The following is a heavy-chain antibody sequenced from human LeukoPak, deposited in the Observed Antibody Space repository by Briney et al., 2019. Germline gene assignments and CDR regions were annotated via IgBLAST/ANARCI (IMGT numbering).Heavy chain of an antibody. CDR3: AKDQAATTYYFDY. Sequence: GGSLRLSCAVSGITLSNYGMSWVRQAPGKGLEWVAGISGSGGTTNYADSVKGRFTISRDNHKSTLFLHMNSLRAEDTAVYYCAKDQAATTYYFDYWGQGTLVTVSS. D-gene: IGHD2-15*01. CDR2: ISGSGGTT. J-gene: IGHJ4*02. CDR1: GITLSNYG. V-gene: IGHV3-23*01.